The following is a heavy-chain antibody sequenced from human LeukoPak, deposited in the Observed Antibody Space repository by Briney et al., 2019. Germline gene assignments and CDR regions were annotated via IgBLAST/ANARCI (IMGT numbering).Heavy chain of an antibody. CDR2: IIPNFGTP. J-gene: IGHJ4*02. V-gene: IGHV1-69*05. CDR3: ARTSHYVDIAATIPYGIDY. D-gene: IGHD5-12*01. CDR1: GGTFSSYT. Sequence: ASVKVSCKASGGTFSSYTISWVRQAPGQGLEWMGGIIPNFGTPNYAQKFQGRVTMTTDTSTSTAYMELRSLRSDDTAVYYCARTSHYVDIAATIPYGIDYWGQGTLVTVSS.